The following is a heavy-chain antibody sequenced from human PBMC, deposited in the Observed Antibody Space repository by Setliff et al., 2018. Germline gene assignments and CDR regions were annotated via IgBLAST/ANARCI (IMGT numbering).Heavy chain of an antibody. CDR3: ARRRGVVVSSWFDP. CDR1: GFPLSTSGVG. D-gene: IGHD2-2*01. CDR2: IYWDDNK. V-gene: IGHV2-5*02. Sequence: SGPTLANPTQTLTLTCTFPGFPLSTSGVGVGWIRQPPGKALEWLALIYWDDNKRYSPSLKSRLTITKDTSKNQVVLTMTNMDPVDTGTYYCARRRGVVVSSWFDPWGQGALVTVSS. J-gene: IGHJ5*02.